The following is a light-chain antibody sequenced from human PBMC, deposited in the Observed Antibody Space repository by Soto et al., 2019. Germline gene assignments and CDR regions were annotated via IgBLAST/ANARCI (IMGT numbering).Light chain of an antibody. CDR3: SSYTTRSSYV. Sequence: QSALSEPACVSGCLGQSITICFARNSSHVGGYDYVSLYQQHKGEDPKLIMYDVYNRPPWVSSRFSVSKSGNTAYLTIFGLQAEDERDYYCSSYTTRSSYVFGTGTKSPS. J-gene: IGLJ1*01. V-gene: IGLV2-14*03. CDR2: DVY. CDR1: SSHVGGYDY.